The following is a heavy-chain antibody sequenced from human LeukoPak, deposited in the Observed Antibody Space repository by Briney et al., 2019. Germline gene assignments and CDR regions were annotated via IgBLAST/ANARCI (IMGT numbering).Heavy chain of an antibody. V-gene: IGHV1-69*06. CDR3: ASFSVGYCSSTSCYQAPGGYYYYMDV. Sequence: GASVKVSCKASGGTFSSYAISWVRQAPGQGLEWMGGIIPIFGTANYAQKFQGRVTITADKSTSTAYMELSSLRSEDTAVYYCASFSVGYCSSTSCYQAPGGYYYYMDVWGKGTTVTVSS. CDR1: GGTFSSYA. J-gene: IGHJ6*03. D-gene: IGHD2-2*01. CDR2: IIPIFGTA.